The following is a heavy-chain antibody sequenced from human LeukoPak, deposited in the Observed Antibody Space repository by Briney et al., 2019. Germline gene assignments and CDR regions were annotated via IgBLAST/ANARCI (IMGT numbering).Heavy chain of an antibody. CDR3: VRVKGSYFDY. D-gene: IGHD2-15*01. V-gene: IGHV3-48*01. J-gene: IGHJ4*02. CDR2: ISSSGSAI. CDR1: GFPLSSYS. Sequence: PGGSPRLSCAASGFPLSSYSINWVRQAPGKGLEWVSYISSSGSAIYYVDSVKGRFTVSRDNAKNSLFLQMNSPRAEDTAVYYCVRVKGSYFDYWAQGALVTVSS.